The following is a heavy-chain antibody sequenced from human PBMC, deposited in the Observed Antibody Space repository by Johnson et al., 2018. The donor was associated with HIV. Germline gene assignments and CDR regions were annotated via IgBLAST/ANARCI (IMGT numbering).Heavy chain of an antibody. Sequence: VQLVESGGGLVQPGMSLRLSCAASGFTFSSFWMTWVRQAPGKGLEWVANINVDGSQTYYLDSVKGRFTISRDNAKNSLYLQMNSLRAEDTAVYYCARGGAYCGGDCNAFDIWGQGQWSPSLQ. CDR3: ARGGAYCGGDCNAFDI. CDR2: INVDGSQT. CDR1: GFTFSSFW. V-gene: IGHV3-7*01. D-gene: IGHD2-21*02. J-gene: IGHJ3*02.